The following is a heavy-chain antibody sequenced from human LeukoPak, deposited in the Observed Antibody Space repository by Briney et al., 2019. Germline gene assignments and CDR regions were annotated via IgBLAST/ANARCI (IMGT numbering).Heavy chain of an antibody. D-gene: IGHD3-16*01. Sequence: GGSLRLSCAASGFTFSSYSMNWVRQAPGKGLEWVSYISSSSSTIYYADSVKGRFTISRDNAKSSLYLQMNSLRAEDTAVYYCARLGGGGAFDIWGQGTMVTVSS. CDR3: ARLGGGGAFDI. CDR1: GFTFSSYS. J-gene: IGHJ3*02. CDR2: ISSSSSTI. V-gene: IGHV3-48*01.